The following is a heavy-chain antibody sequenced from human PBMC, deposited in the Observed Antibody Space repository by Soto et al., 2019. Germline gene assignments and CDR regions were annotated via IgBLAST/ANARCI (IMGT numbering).Heavy chain of an antibody. V-gene: IGHV4-30-4*01. D-gene: IGHD2-15*01. J-gene: IGHJ5*01. CDR1: GDSISSVDYF. CDR3: ARGRYCLTGRCFPNWFDS. Sequence: SETLSLTCSVSGDSISSVDYFWTWIRQPPGQALEYIGYIYKSATTYYNPSFESRVAISLDTSKSQFSLNVTSVTAADTAVYFCARGRYCLTGRCFPNWFDSWGQGXLVTVSS. CDR2: IYKSATT.